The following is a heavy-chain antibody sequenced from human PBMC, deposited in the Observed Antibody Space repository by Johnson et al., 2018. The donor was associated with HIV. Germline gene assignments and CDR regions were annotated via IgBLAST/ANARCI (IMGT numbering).Heavy chain of an antibody. CDR1: GFTFSDYY. CDR2: ISSSGSTI. V-gene: IGHV3-11*04. Sequence: QVQLVESGGGVVQPGRSLRLSCAASGFTFSDYYMSWIRQAPGKGLEWVSYISSSGSTIYYADSVKGRFTISRDNAKNSLYLQMNSLRAEDTAVYYCARAREVYYLDAFDIWGQGTMVTVSS. CDR3: ARAREVYYLDAFDI. D-gene: IGHD3-22*01. J-gene: IGHJ3*02.